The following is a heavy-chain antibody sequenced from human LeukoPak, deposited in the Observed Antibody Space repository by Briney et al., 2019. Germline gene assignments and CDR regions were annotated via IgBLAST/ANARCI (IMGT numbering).Heavy chain of an antibody. J-gene: IGHJ4*02. D-gene: IGHD1-1*01. V-gene: IGHV3-13*01. CDR1: GFTFSDYG. CDR3: ARVAKERVGGVYYFDY. CDR2: IGTAGDT. Sequence: PGRSLRLSCAASGFTFSDYGMHWVRQATGKGLEWVSAIGTAGDTYYTGSVKGRFTISRENAKNSLYLQMNSLRAGDTAVYYCARVAKERVGGVYYFDYWGQGTLVTVSS.